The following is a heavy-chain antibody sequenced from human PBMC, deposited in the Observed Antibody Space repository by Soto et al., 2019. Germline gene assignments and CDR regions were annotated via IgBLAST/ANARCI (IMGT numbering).Heavy chain of an antibody. CDR1: GFTVSNSY. V-gene: IGHV3-66*01. CDR2: IYSGGST. Sequence: EVQVVESGGGLVQSGGSLTLSCAASGFTVSNSYMSWVRQAPGKGLEWVSAIYSGGSTYYADSVKGRFTISRDNSRNTLYLQMNSLRAADTAVYFCARCDGSATYCSFCAYWGQGTPVTVSS. D-gene: IGHD3-10*01. J-gene: IGHJ4*02. CDR3: ARCDGSATYCSFCAY.